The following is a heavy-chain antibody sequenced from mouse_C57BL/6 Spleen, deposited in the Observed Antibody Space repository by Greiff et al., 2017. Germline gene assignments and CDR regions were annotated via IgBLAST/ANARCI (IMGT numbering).Heavy chain of an antibody. D-gene: IGHD2-4*01. Sequence: QVQLKQPGAELVKPGASVKMSCKASGYTFTSYWITWVKQRPGQGLEWIGDIYPGSGSTNYNEKFKSKATLTVDTSSSTAYMQLRSLTSEDSAVYYCAREGGLRRYWYFDVWGTGTTVTVSS. V-gene: IGHV1-55*01. J-gene: IGHJ1*03. CDR3: AREGGLRRYWYFDV. CDR1: GYTFTSYW. CDR2: IYPGSGST.